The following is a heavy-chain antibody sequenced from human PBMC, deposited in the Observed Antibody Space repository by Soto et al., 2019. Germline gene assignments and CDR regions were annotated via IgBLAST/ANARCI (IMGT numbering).Heavy chain of an antibody. CDR1: GGSISSGGYY. CDR2: ISDSGST. J-gene: IGHJ4*02. Sequence: QVQLQESGPELVKPSQTLTLTCTVSGGSISSGGYYWSWIRQHPGKGLEWIGHISDSGSTYYNPSIKSRLTISVDTSKNHFSLNLSAVSAADTAVYYCARTTFYDIFTAYYSLFDYWGQGTLVTVSS. CDR3: ARTTFYDIFTAYYSLFDY. D-gene: IGHD3-9*01. V-gene: IGHV4-31*03.